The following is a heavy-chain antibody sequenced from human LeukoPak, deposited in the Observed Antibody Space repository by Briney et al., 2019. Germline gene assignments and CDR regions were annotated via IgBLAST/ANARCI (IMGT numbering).Heavy chain of an antibody. D-gene: IGHD3-3*01. V-gene: IGHV3-21*01. CDR2: ISSSSSYI. CDR1: GFTFSSYS. J-gene: IGHJ4*02. Sequence: PGGSLRLSCAASGFTFSSYSMNWVRQAPGKGLEWVSSISSSSSYIYYADSVKGRFTISRDNAKNSLYLQMNSLRAEDTAVYYCARDRERITIFGVVPGYYDYWGQGTLVTVSS. CDR3: ARDRERITIFGVVPGYYDY.